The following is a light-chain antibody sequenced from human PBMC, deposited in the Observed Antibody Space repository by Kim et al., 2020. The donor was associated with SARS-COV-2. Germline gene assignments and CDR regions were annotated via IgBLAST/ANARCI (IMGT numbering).Light chain of an antibody. Sequence: SASVGDRVSITCRASQGINSALAWYQQKPGKAPKLLIYGASSLQSAVPSRFSGSGSGTEFTLTISSLQPDDVATYYCQQYRIYWTFGQGTKVDIK. J-gene: IGKJ1*01. CDR1: QGINSA. V-gene: IGKV1-13*02. CDR3: QQYRIYWT. CDR2: GAS.